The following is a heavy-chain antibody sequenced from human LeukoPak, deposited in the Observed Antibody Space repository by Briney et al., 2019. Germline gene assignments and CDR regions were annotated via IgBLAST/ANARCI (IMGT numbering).Heavy chain of an antibody. D-gene: IGHD3-10*01. V-gene: IGHV5-51*01. Sequence: GESLKISCKGSGYSFTNYWIGWVRQMPGKGLEWMGIIYPGDSDTRYSPSFQGQVTISADKSISTAYLQWNSLKASDTAMYYCARHEDLWSFDYWGQGTLVTASS. CDR1: GYSFTNYW. CDR3: ARHEDLWSFDY. CDR2: IYPGDSDT. J-gene: IGHJ4*02.